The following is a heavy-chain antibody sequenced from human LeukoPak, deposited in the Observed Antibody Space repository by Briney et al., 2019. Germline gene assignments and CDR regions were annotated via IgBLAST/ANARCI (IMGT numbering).Heavy chain of an antibody. Sequence: ASVKVSCKASGGTFSSYAISWVRQAPGQGLEWMGGIIPIFGTANYAQKFQGRVTTTTDESTSTAYMELSSLRSEDTAVYYCARGGGGYCSSTSCPGPFNFDYWGQGTLVTVSS. CDR3: ARGGGGYCSSTSCPGPFNFDY. CDR1: GGTFSSYA. CDR2: IIPIFGTA. D-gene: IGHD2-2*01. J-gene: IGHJ4*02. V-gene: IGHV1-69*05.